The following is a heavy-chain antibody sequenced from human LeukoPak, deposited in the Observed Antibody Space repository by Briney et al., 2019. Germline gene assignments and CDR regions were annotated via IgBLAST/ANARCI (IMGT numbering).Heavy chain of an antibody. CDR1: GFTFSSYW. CDR2: INSDGSST. J-gene: IGHJ6*02. V-gene: IGHV3-74*01. Sequence: PGGSLRLSCAASGFTFSSYWMHWVRQAPGKGLVWVSRINSDGSSTSSADSVKGRFTISRDSAKNTLYLQMNSLRAEDTAVYYCARDRPVAYYYYGMDVWGRGTTVTVS. CDR3: ARDRPVAYYYYGMDV.